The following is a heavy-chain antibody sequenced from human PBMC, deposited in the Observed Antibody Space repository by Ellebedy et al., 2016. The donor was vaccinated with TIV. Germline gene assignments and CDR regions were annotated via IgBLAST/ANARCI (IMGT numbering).Heavy chain of an antibody. Sequence: GESLKISCAASGFSFSSYAMTWVRQAPGKGLEWVSSINGRGGDPYYPGSVKGRFTISRENAKNSLYLKMNGLRAGDTAVYYCARALRLGCMDVWGQGTTVTVSS. V-gene: IGHV3-13*05. CDR2: INGRGGDP. J-gene: IGHJ6*02. CDR1: GFSFSSYA. D-gene: IGHD3-16*01. CDR3: ARALRLGCMDV.